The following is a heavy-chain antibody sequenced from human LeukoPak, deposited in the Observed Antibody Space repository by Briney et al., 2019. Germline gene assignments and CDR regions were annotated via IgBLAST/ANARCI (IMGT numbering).Heavy chain of an antibody. D-gene: IGHD2-2*01. V-gene: IGHV1-2*04. CDR1: GYTFTGYY. CDR3: ARDVGYCSSTSCHTVSAFDI. CDR2: INPNSGGT. J-gene: IGHJ3*02. Sequence: ASVKVSCKASGYTFTGYYMHWVRRAPGQGLEWMGWINPNSGGTNYAQKFQGWVTMTRDTSISTAYMELSRLRSDDTAVYYCARDVGYCSSTSCHTVSAFDIWGQGTMVTVSS.